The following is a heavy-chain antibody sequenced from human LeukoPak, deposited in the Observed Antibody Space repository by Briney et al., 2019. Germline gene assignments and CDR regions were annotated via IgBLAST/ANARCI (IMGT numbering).Heavy chain of an antibody. J-gene: IGHJ6*02. V-gene: IGHV3-7*03. Sequence: GGSLRLSCAASGFTFSPSWMHWVRQAPGKGLEWVANINQDGSEKYYVDSAKGRFTISRDNAKNSLYLQMNSLRAEDTAVYYCASCTNGVCTLGMDVWGQGTTVTVSS. CDR1: GFTFSPSW. CDR2: INQDGSEK. D-gene: IGHD2-8*01. CDR3: ASCTNGVCTLGMDV.